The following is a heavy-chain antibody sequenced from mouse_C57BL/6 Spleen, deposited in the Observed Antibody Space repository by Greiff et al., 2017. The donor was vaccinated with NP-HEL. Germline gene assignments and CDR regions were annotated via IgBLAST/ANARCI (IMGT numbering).Heavy chain of an antibody. Sequence: EVKLMESGGGLVKPGGSLKLSCAASGFTFSDYGMHWVRQAPEKGLEWVAYISSGSSTIYYADTVKGRVTISRDNAKNTLFLQMTSLRSEDTAMYYCARPGTGTAWFAYWGQGTLVTVSA. V-gene: IGHV5-17*01. D-gene: IGHD3-3*01. J-gene: IGHJ3*01. CDR3: ARPGTGTAWFAY. CDR2: ISSGSSTI. CDR1: GFTFSDYG.